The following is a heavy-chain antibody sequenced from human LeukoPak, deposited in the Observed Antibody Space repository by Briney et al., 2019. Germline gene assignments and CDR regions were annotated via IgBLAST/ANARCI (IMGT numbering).Heavy chain of an antibody. CDR1: GFTVSSNY. J-gene: IGHJ4*02. CDR2: IYSDVST. V-gene: IGHV3-53*01. Sequence: GGSLRLSCAASGFTVSSNYMSRGRQAPGKGLEWGSEIYSDVSTYDAASVKGRFTISRDNSKNTLYLQMNSLRAEDTAVYYCAKDIAVAGLYDYWGQGTLVTVSS. CDR3: AKDIAVAGLYDY. D-gene: IGHD6-19*01.